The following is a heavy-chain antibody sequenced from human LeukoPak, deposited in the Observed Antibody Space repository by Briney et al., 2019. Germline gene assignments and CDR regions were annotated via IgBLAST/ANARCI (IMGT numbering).Heavy chain of an antibody. D-gene: IGHD3-22*01. J-gene: IGHJ3*01. Sequence: SETLSLTCSVSGASVYSDSSYWTWIRQAPGKGLEWIGYVDYRGGTMYNASLKSRVTISLETSKNQFSLNLNSVIAADTAVYYCAREVATSYYDSGAYYRQTEAFDFWGQGKMVTVSS. CDR3: AREVATSYYDSGAYYRQTEAFDF. CDR1: GASVYSDSSY. V-gene: IGHV4-61*01. CDR2: VDYRGGT.